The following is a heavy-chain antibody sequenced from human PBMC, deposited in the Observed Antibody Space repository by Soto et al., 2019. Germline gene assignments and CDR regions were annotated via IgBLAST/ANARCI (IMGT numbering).Heavy chain of an antibody. J-gene: IGHJ3*02. CDR2: IWSDGSNK. CDR1: GFTFSSYG. Sequence: QVQLVESGGGVVKPGRSLRLSCAASGFTFSSYGMHWVRQAPGKGLEWVAVIWSDGSNKYYADSVKGRFTISRDNSKNTLYLQMNSIRAEDTAVYYCARDLTYGCSSNSCPHWDDAFDIWGQGTMVTVSS. CDR3: ARDLTYGCSSNSCPHWDDAFDI. V-gene: IGHV3-33*01. D-gene: IGHD2-2*01.